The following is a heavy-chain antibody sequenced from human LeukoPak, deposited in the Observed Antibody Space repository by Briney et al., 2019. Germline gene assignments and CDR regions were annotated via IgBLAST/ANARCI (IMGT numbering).Heavy chain of an antibody. CDR2: ISSSGGNI. V-gene: IGHV3-11*01. CDR1: GFDLSDYY. J-gene: IGHJ4*01. Sequence: GGSLRLSGVVSGFDLSDYYMSWIRQAPGKGLEWISYISSSGGNIYFADSVKGRFTMSRDNARGSLYLQMNSLTADDTAIYYCARRRDYFDYWGQGTLVTVSS. CDR3: ARRRDYFDY.